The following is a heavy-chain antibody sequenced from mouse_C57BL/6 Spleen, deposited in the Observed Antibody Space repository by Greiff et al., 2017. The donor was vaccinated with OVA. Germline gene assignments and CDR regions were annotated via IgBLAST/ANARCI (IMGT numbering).Heavy chain of an antibody. CDR1: GFTFTDYY. Sequence: EVQLVESGGGLVQPGGSLSLSCAASGFTFTDYYMSWVRQPPGKALEWLGFIRNKANGYTTEYSASVKGRFTISRDNSQSILYLQMNALRAEDSATYYCARYYYGGMDYWGQGTSVTVSS. CDR2: IRNKANGYTT. CDR3: ARYYYGGMDY. J-gene: IGHJ4*01. D-gene: IGHD1-1*01. V-gene: IGHV7-3*01.